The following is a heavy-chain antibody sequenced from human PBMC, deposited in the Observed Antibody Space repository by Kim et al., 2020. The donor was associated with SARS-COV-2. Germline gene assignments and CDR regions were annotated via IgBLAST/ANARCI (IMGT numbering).Heavy chain of an antibody. CDR3: ARVGRYSYGRRDSCYFDY. D-gene: IGHD5-18*01. J-gene: IGHJ4*02. Sequence: SETLSLTCAVYGGSFSGYYWSWIRQPPGKGLEWIGEINHSGSTNYNPSLKSRVTISVDTSKNQFSLKLSSVTAADTAVYYCARVGRYSYGRRDSCYFDYWGQGTLVTVSS. V-gene: IGHV4-34*01. CDR1: GGSFSGYY. CDR2: INHSGST.